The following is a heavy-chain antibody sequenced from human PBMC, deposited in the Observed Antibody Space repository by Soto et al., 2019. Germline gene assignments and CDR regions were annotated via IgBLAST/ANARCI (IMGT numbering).Heavy chain of an antibody. CDR2: TYYRSKWYN. CDR3: ARVRGSSWYGPYYFDY. Sequence: SQTLSLTCAISGDSVSSNSAAWNWIRQSPSRGLEWLGRTYYRSKWYNDYAVSVKSRITINPDTSKNQFSLQLNSVTPEDTAVYYCARVRGSSWYGPYYFDYWGQGTLVTVSS. J-gene: IGHJ4*02. CDR1: GDSVSSNSAA. D-gene: IGHD6-13*01. V-gene: IGHV6-1*01.